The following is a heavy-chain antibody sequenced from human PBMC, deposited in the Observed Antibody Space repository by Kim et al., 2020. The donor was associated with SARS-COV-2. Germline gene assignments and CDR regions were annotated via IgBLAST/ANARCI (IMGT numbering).Heavy chain of an antibody. Sequence: YADSVKGRFTISRDNSKNTLYLQMNSLRAEDTAVYYCAKGQNYYGSGRNYWGQGTLVTVSS. J-gene: IGHJ4*02. CDR3: AKGQNYYGSGRNY. V-gene: IGHV3-23*01. D-gene: IGHD3-10*01.